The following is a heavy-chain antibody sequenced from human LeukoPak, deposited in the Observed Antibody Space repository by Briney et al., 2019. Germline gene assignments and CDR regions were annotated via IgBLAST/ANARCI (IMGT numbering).Heavy chain of an antibody. V-gene: IGHV1-8*01. Sequence: ASVKVSCKASGYTFTSYDINWVRQATGQRLEWMGWMDPNSGNTGYAQKFQGRVTMTRNTSISTAYMELSSLRSEDTAVYYCARVGGLRYFDWLLGSTNFDYWGQGTLVTVSS. J-gene: IGHJ4*02. CDR1: GYTFTSYD. D-gene: IGHD3-9*01. CDR3: ARVGGLRYFDWLLGSTNFDY. CDR2: MDPNSGNT.